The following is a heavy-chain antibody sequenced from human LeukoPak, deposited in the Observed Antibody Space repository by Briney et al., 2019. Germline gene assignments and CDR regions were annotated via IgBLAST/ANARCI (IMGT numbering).Heavy chain of an antibody. CDR2: ISGSGGST. CDR3: AKDLTAVAGYNWFDP. Sequence: GGSLRLSCAASGFTFSSYAMSWVRQAPGKGLEWVSAISGSGGSTYYAGSVKGRFTISRDNSKNTLYLQMNSLRAEDTAVYYCAKDLTAVAGYNWFDPWGQGTLATVSS. V-gene: IGHV3-23*01. CDR1: GFTFSSYA. D-gene: IGHD6-19*01. J-gene: IGHJ5*02.